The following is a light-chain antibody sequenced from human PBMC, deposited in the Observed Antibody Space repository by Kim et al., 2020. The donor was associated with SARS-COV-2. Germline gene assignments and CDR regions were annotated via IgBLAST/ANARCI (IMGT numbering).Light chain of an antibody. Sequence: EIVMTQSPATLSMSPGERATLSCRASQSVSSSLAWYQQKPGQAPRLLIYGASTRATGIPARFSGGGAGTEFTLAISSLQSEDFAVYYCQQYNDWPLTFGGGTKVEI. CDR2: GAS. CDR1: QSVSSS. J-gene: IGKJ4*01. V-gene: IGKV3-15*01. CDR3: QQYNDWPLT.